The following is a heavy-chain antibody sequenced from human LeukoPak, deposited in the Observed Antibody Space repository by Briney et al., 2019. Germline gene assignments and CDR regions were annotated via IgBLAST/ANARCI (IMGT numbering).Heavy chain of an antibody. CDR2: IKTDGSQI. CDR1: GFTFSSYW. CDR3: AKEGAGDYFDY. Sequence: GGSLRLSCVASGFTFSSYWMTWVRQAPGKGLEWVANIKTDGSQIYYVDSVKGRFTISRDNAKNSLYLQMNGLRAEDTAVYYCAKEGAGDYFDYWGQGTLVTVSS. V-gene: IGHV3-7*01. D-gene: IGHD1-26*01. J-gene: IGHJ4*02.